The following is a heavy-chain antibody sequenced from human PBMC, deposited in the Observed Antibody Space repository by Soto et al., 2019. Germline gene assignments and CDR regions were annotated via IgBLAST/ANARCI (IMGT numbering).Heavy chain of an antibody. CDR3: ARDQSDIVVVPAAPPHSYYGMDV. V-gene: IGHV1-46*01. D-gene: IGHD2-2*01. CDR1: GYTFTSYY. CDR2: INHSGGST. J-gene: IGHJ6*02. Sequence: QVQLVQSGAEVKKPGASVKVSCKASGYTFTSYYMHWVRQAPGQGLEWMGIINHSGGSTSYAQKFQGRGTRTRDTSTSTVYMELSSLRSEDTAVYYCARDQSDIVVVPAAPPHSYYGMDVCCQGTTVTVSS.